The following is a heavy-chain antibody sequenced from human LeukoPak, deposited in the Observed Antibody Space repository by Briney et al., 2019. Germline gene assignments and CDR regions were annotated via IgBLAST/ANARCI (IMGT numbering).Heavy chain of an antibody. J-gene: IGHJ5*02. CDR2: ISYDGSNK. CDR1: GFTFSSYG. V-gene: IGHV3-30*03. CDR3: ARGREIDP. Sequence: RPGGSLRLSCAASGFTFSSYGMHWVRQAPGKGLEWVAVISYDGSNKYYADSVKGRFTISRDNSKNTLYLQMNSLRAEDTAVYYCARGREIDPWGQGTLVTVSS.